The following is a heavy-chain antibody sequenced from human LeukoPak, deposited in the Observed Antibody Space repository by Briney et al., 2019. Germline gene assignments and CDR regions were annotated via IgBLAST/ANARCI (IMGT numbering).Heavy chain of an antibody. V-gene: IGHV3-23*01. D-gene: IGHD2-2*01. J-gene: IGHJ4*02. CDR2: ISGSGGST. Sequence: GGSLRLSCAASGFTFSSYGMSWVRQAPKKGLEWVSAISGSGGSTYYADSVKGRFTISRDNSKNTLYLQMNSLRAEDTAVYYCATPVVPADSSFDYWGQGTLVTVSS. CDR1: GFTFSSYG. CDR3: ATPVVPADSSFDY.